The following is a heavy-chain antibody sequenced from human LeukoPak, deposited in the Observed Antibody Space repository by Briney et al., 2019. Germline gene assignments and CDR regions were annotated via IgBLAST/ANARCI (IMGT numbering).Heavy chain of an antibody. CDR3: ARDRIIYGDYGDAFDI. J-gene: IGHJ3*02. D-gene: IGHD4-17*01. Sequence: NPGGSLRLSCAASGFTFNTYSMHWLRQTPGKGLEGVSYITSSSVYIYNADSVKGRCTISRDNAKNSLYLQMNSLRAEDTAVYYCARDRIIYGDYGDAFDIWGQGTMVTVSS. CDR2: ITSSSVYI. CDR1: GFTFNTYS. V-gene: IGHV3-21*01.